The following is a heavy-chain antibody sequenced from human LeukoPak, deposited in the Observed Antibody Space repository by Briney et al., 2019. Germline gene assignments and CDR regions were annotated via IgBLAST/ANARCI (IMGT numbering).Heavy chain of an antibody. CDR1: GYTFTGYY. J-gene: IGHJ4*02. CDR2: INPNSGGT. CDR3: ARQYLYDFWSGYYGY. Sequence: ASVKVSCKASGYTFTGYYMHWVRQAPGQGLEWMGGINPNSGGTNYAQKFQGRVTMTRDTSISTAYMELSRLRSDDTAVYYCARQYLYDFWSGYYGYWGQGTLVTVSS. V-gene: IGHV1-2*02. D-gene: IGHD3-3*01.